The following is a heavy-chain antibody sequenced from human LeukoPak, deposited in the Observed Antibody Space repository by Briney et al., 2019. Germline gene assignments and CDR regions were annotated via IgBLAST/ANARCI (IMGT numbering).Heavy chain of an antibody. J-gene: IGHJ4*02. D-gene: IGHD3-22*01. Sequence: GGSLRLSCEASGLTFGDYWMTWVRQAPGKGPECVANIKQDGSETHYVDSVKGRFTIFRDNAKNSLSLQMNSLRAEDTAVYYCAKADDDSPGYTNYFDYWGQGTLVTVSS. CDR1: GLTFGDYW. CDR2: IKQDGSET. V-gene: IGHV3-7*05. CDR3: AKADDDSPGYTNYFDY.